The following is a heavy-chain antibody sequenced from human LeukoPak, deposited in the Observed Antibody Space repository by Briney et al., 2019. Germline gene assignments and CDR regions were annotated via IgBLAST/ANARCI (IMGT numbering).Heavy chain of an antibody. CDR2: ILSDGSKK. J-gene: IGHJ4*02. CDR1: GFTFSSDA. V-gene: IGHV3-30*02. D-gene: IGHD1-1*01. CDR3: VKDRASHWTFDY. Sequence: GGSLRLSCAASGFTFSSDAMHWVRQAPGKGLEWVAIILSDGSKKYYTDSVRGRFTISRDNSKNTLYLQVNSLRDEDTAVYYCVKDRASHWTFDYWGQGTLVTVSS.